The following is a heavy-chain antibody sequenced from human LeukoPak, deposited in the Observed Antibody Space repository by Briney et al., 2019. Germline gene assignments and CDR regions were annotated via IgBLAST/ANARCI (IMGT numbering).Heavy chain of an antibody. CDR3: ARVRTRYYGMDV. D-gene: IGHD1-14*01. V-gene: IGHV3-74*01. CDR1: GFTFSSYW. J-gene: IGHJ6*02. CDR2: INSDGSNT. Sequence: PGGSLRLSCAASGFTFSSYWMHWVRQAPGKGLVWVSRINSDGSNTSYADSVKGRFTISRDNAKNTLYLQMNSLRAEDTAVYYCARVRTRYYGMDVWGQGTTVTVSS.